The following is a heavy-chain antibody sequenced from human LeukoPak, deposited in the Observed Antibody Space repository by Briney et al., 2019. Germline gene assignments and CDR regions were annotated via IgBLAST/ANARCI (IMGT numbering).Heavy chain of an antibody. CDR1: GFTFRSYG. Sequence: GGSLRLSCAASGFTFRSYGMHWVRQAPGKGLEWVAVIWYDGSNKYYADSVKGRFTISRDKSKNTLYLQMNSLRAEDTAVYYCAKAVGHGGFDYWGQGTLVTVSS. J-gene: IGHJ4*02. D-gene: IGHD3-16*01. CDR2: IWYDGSNK. CDR3: AKAVGHGGFDY. V-gene: IGHV3-30*02.